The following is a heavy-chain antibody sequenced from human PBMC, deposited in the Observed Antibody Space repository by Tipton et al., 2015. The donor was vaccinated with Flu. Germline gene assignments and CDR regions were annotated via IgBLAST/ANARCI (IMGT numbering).Heavy chain of an antibody. CDR3: MSYTT. CDR2: IYANGNT. CDR1: GFTVSSKY. D-gene: IGHD1-1*01. Sequence: AVCGFTVSSKYMTWVRQAPGKGLEWVSIIYANGNTHYTDSAKGRFTISRDNSRNTLYLQMNSLKTEDTAVYYCMSYTTWGQGALVTLSS. J-gene: IGHJ4*02. V-gene: IGHV3-66*02.